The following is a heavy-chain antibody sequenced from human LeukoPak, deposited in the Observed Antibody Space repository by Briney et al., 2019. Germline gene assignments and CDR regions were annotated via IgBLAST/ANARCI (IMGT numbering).Heavy chain of an antibody. Sequence: SETLSLTCAVSGGSISSSNWWSWVRQPPGKGLEWIGEIYHSGSTNYNPSLKSRVTISVDTSKNQLSLRLTSVTAADTAVYYCARGGDYRFDYWGQGTLVTVSS. CDR2: IYHSGST. CDR1: GGSISSSNW. CDR3: ARGGDYRFDY. D-gene: IGHD4-17*01. V-gene: IGHV4-4*02. J-gene: IGHJ4*02.